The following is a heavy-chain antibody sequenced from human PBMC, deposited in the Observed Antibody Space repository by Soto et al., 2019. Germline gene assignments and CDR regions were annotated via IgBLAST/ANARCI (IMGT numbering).Heavy chain of an antibody. CDR3: ARVRGGGPFDD. CDR2: ISYSGST. J-gene: IGHJ4*02. CDR1: GGSISSGGYY. D-gene: IGHD1-26*01. V-gene: IGHV4-31*03. Sequence: SETLSLTCTVSGGSISSGGYYWRWIRQHPGKGLEWIGYISYSGSTYYNPSLKSRVTISVDTCKNQFSLKLTSVTAADTAVYYCARVRGGGPFDDWGQGTLVTVSS.